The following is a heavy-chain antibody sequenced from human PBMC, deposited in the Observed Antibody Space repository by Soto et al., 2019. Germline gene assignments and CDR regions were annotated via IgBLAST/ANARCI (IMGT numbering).Heavy chain of an antibody. D-gene: IGHD5-12*01. Sequence: QVHLVQSGAEVKKPGASVKVSCEASGYIFTDYFMHWVRQAPGQGLEWMGIINPRSGNTDYSQKIQGRVTMTSGASRRTVYVELSSRRSEDTAVYYGARDLMDLPATGDALDMWGHGTMVTVSS. V-gene: IGHV1-46*01. CDR1: GYIFTDYF. CDR2: INPRSGNT. J-gene: IGHJ3*02. CDR3: ARDLMDLPATGDALDM.